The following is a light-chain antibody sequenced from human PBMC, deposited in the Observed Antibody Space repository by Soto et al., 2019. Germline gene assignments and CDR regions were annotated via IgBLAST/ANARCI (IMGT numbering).Light chain of an antibody. V-gene: IGKV1-5*03. CDR3: QQYNGYPYT. J-gene: IGKJ2*01. Sequence: DIQMTQSPSTLSASVGDSVAITCRASQSITTWLAWYQQKPGKAPKLLIYKASSLESGVPSRFSGSGSGTEFPLTICSLQPDDFATYSCQQYNGYPYTFGQGTKLEIK. CDR2: KAS. CDR1: QSITTW.